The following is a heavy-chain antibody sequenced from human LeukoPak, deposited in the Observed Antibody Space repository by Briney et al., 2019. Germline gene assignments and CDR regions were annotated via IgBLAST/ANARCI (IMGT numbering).Heavy chain of an antibody. CDR3: ARGQYYHDSTGYYY. D-gene: IGHD3-22*01. CDR1: GGSITSYY. CDR2: IYYSGST. J-gene: IGHJ4*02. V-gene: IGHV4-59*01. Sequence: PSETLSLTCTVSGGSITSYYWSWIRLPPGKGLEWIGHIYYSGSTKYNPSLESRITISLDTSKSHFSLKLSSVTAADTAVYYCARGQYYHDSTGYYYWGQGTLVTVSS.